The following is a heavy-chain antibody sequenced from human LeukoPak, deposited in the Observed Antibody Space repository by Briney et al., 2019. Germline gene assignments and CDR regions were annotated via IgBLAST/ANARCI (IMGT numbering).Heavy chain of an antibody. V-gene: IGHV3-48*03. D-gene: IGHD4-11*01. CDR1: GFAFSVYE. J-gene: IGHJ4*02. CDR2: ISSSGATR. Sequence: GSLRLSCAASGFAFSVYEMYWVRQAPGKGLEWISYISSSGATRYYADSVKGRFTISRDNAYNSLFLQMNSLRAEDTAVYYCATLTVASTFDYCGQGTPVTVSS. CDR3: ATLTVASTFDY.